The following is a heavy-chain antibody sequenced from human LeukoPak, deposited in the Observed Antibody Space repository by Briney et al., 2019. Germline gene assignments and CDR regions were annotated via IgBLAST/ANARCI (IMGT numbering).Heavy chain of an antibody. CDR3: ARDPSFSRGFNFVLSS. CDR2: ISHDGRRK. J-gene: IGHJ5*02. D-gene: IGHD5-12*01. V-gene: IGHV3-30*04. Sequence: GGSLRLSCAASGFTFDTYSFHWVRPSPGKGLDWVALISHDGRRKYYADAVKGRFTISRDDSKNTLSLQMNSLRAEDSSTYYCARDPSFSRGFNFVLSSWGQGTPVTVSS. CDR1: GFTFDTYS.